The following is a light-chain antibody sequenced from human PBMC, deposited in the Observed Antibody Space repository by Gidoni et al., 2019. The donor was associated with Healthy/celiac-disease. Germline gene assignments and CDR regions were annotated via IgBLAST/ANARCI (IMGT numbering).Light chain of an antibody. CDR1: QSLVDSDGNSY. V-gene: IGKV2-30*01. CDR2: NVS. CDR3: MQGTHWPRT. Sequence: DVVMTQSPLSLPVTLGQPASISGKSSQSLVDSDGNSYLNWFQQRPGQSPRRLIYNVSNRDSGVPDRFSGSGSGTDFTLKISRVEAEDVGVYYCMQGTHWPRTFGQGTKVEIK. J-gene: IGKJ1*01.